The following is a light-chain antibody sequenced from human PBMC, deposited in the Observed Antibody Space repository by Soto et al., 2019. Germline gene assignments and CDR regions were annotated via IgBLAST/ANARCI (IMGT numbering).Light chain of an antibody. CDR3: QQYKNWPL. V-gene: IGKV3-15*01. CDR1: QSARIS. Sequence: ETVMTQSPATLSVSPGERATLSCRASQSARISLGWYQQKPGQAPRLLIYDVSTRATGVPARFSGSGSGTEFTLTISSLQSEDFAVYYCQQYKNWPLFGQGTRLEIK. J-gene: IGKJ5*01. CDR2: DVS.